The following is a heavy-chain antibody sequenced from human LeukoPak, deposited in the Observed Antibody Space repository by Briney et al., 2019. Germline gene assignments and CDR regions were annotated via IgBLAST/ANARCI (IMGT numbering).Heavy chain of an antibody. CDR2: IYYSGST. D-gene: IGHD6-19*01. J-gene: IGHJ4*02. V-gene: IGHV4-39*01. CDR3: ARHGSYSSGWYPYYFDY. CDR1: GGSISSSSYY. Sequence: PSETLSLTCTASGGSISSSSYYWGWIRQPPGKGLEWIGSIYYSGSTYYNPSLKSRVTISVDTSKNQFSLKLSSVTAADTAVYYCARHGSYSSGWYPYYFDYWGQGTLVTVSS.